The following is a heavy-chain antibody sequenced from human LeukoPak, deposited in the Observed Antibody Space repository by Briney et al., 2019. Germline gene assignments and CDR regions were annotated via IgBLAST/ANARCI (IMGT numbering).Heavy chain of an antibody. V-gene: IGHV3-30*02. CDR2: IRYDGSNK. CDR1: GFTFSSYG. J-gene: IGHJ6*02. D-gene: IGHD3-22*01. Sequence: GGSLRLSCAASGFTFSSYGMHWVRQAPGKGLEWVAFIRYDGSNKYYADSVKGRFTISRGNSKNTLYLQMNSLRAEDTAVYYCARVVRYHYDSRGYSDGHYGMDVWGQGTTVTVSS. CDR3: ARVVRYHYDSRGYSDGHYGMDV.